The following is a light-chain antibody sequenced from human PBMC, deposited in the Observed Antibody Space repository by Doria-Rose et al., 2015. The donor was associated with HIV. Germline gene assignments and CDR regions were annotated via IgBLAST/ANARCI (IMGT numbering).Light chain of an antibody. J-gene: IGKJ1*01. CDR1: QSFSSTY. V-gene: IGKV3-20*01. CDR3: HQYGTSRT. CDR2: DGS. Sequence: EIVMTQSPGTLSLSPGERATLSCRASQSFSSTYLAWYQQKPGQAPSLLIYDGSTRATGIPDRFSASGPGTDFTLTINRLEPEDFALYYCHQYGTSRTFGQGTKVEI.